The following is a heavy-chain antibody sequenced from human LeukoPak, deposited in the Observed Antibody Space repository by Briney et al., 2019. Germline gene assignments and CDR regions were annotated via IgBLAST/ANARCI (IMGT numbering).Heavy chain of an antibody. Sequence: GGSLRLSCAASGFTFSDYYMSWIRQAPGKGLEWVSYISSSGSTIYYADSVRGRFTISRDNAKNSLYLQMNSLRAEDTAVYYCARSGWELLDWYFDLWGRGTLVTVSS. V-gene: IGHV3-11*01. J-gene: IGHJ2*01. CDR3: ARSGWELLDWYFDL. D-gene: IGHD1-26*01. CDR2: ISSSGSTI. CDR1: GFTFSDYY.